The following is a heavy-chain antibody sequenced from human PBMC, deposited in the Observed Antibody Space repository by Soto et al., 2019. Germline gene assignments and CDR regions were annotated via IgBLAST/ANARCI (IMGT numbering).Heavy chain of an antibody. J-gene: IGHJ6*02. V-gene: IGHV1-69*01. CDR3: ARDHRRGKVAGTPYGMDV. D-gene: IGHD6-19*01. CDR1: GGTFSSYA. Sequence: QVQLVQSGAEVKKPGSSVKVSCKASGGTFSSYAISWVRQAPGQGLEWMGGIIPIFGTANYAQKFQGRVTITADESTSTAYMELSSLRSEDTAVYYCARDHRRGKVAGTPYGMDVWGQGTTVTVSS. CDR2: IIPIFGTA.